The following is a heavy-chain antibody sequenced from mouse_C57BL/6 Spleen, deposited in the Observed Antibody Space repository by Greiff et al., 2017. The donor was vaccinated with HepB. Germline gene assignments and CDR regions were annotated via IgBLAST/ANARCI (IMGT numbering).Heavy chain of an antibody. CDR2: IRNKANGYTT. J-gene: IGHJ3*01. Sequence: EVKLVESGGGLVQPGGSLSLSCAASGFTFTDYYMSWVRQPPGRALEWLGFIRNKANGYTTEYSASVKGRFTISRDNSQRILYLQMNVLRAEDSAPYYCARFSPYSINYVFAYWGQGTLVTVSA. CDR3: ARFSPYSINYVFAY. CDR1: GFTFTDYY. D-gene: IGHD2-5*01. V-gene: IGHV7-3*01.